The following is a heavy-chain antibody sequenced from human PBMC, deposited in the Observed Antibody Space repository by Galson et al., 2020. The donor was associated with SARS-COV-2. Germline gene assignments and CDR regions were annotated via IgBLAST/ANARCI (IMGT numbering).Heavy chain of an antibody. V-gene: IGHV4-39*07. J-gene: IGHJ5*02. CDR1: GGSISSSSYY. D-gene: IGHD3-3*01. CDR2: IYYSGST. Sequence: SETLSLTCTVSGGSISSSSYYWGWIRQPPGKGLEWIGSIYYSGSTYYNPSLKSRVTISVDTSKNQFSLKLSSVTAADTAVYYCARDRFSITIFGVESVYNWFDPWGQGTLVTVSS. CDR3: ARDRFSITIFGVESVYNWFDP.